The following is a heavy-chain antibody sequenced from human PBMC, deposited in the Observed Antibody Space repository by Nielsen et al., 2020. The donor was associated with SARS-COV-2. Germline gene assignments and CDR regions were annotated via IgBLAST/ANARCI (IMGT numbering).Heavy chain of an antibody. D-gene: IGHD3-3*01. J-gene: IGHJ4*02. CDR3: TSLRITIFGVANPFDY. CDR2: IRSKAYGGTT. V-gene: IGHV3-49*03. CDR1: GFTFGDYA. Sequence: GGSLRLSCTASGFTFGDYAMNWFRQAPGKGLEWVGFIRSKAYGGTTEYAASVKGRFTISRDDSKSIAYLQMNSLKTEDTAVYYCTSLRITIFGVANPFDYWGQGTLVTVSS.